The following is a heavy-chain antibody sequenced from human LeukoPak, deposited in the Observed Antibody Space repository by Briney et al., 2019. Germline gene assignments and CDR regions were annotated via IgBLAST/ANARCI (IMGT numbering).Heavy chain of an antibody. D-gene: IGHD3-22*01. CDR3: ARAHYYDSSGYYSGWYFDL. Sequence: GGSLRLSCAASGFTFSSYDIHWVRQATGIGLEWVSAIGTAGDTYYPGSVKGRFTISRENAKNSLYLQMNSLRAGDTAVYYCARAHYYDSSGYYSGWYFDLWGRGTLVTVSS. V-gene: IGHV3-13*04. CDR2: IGTAGDT. CDR1: GFTFSSYD. J-gene: IGHJ2*01.